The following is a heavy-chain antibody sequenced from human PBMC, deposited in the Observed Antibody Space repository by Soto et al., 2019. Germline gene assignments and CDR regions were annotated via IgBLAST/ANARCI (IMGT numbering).Heavy chain of an antibody. D-gene: IGHD6-19*01. V-gene: IGHV3-23*01. CDR1: GFPFGENA. CDR3: AKEDTSSGSPDY. CDR2: ISDSGATT. Sequence: VGSLRLSCAASGFPFGENAMSWVRQAPGKGLEWVSGISDSGATTYYADSVRGRFTISRDNSKNTLYLQMKSLRAEDSASYYCAKEDTSSGSPDYWGQGAMVTVSS. J-gene: IGHJ4*02.